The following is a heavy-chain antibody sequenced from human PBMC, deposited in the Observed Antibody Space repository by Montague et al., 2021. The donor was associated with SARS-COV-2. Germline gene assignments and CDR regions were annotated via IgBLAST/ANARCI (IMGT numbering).Heavy chain of an antibody. CDR2: IFENGDT. D-gene: IGHD3-16*01. J-gene: IGHJ6*02. Sequence: SETLSLTCTVSGVAISYGDWSWIRQPPGKGLEWTVTIFENGDTDXNPSLKSRVTVSEDTSQNQFSLRLSSVAAADTALYYCARYYERSWDVWGQGTTVTVSS. CDR1: GVAISYGD. V-gene: IGHV4-4*09. CDR3: ARYYERSWDV.